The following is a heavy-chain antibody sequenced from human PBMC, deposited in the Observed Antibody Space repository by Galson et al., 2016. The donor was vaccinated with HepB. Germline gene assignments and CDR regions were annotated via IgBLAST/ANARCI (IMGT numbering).Heavy chain of an antibody. V-gene: IGHV4-59*01. CDR1: GGSLSTYY. Sequence: ETLSLTCAVSGGSLSTYYWSWIRQPPRKGLEWIGYVYYSGTTNYNPSLKSRLTISLDTSKNQFSLKLSSVTAADTAVYFCARGGQWLGDHIWGQGTLVTVSS. CDR3: ARGGQWLGDHI. D-gene: IGHD3-10*01. CDR2: VYYSGTT. J-gene: IGHJ4*02.